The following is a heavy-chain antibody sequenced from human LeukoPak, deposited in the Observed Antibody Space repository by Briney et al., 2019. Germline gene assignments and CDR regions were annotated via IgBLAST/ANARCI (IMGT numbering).Heavy chain of an antibody. CDR1: GFTFADAW. CDR2: IQSITDGGTP. D-gene: IGHD2-21*01. J-gene: IGHJ4*02. V-gene: IGHV3-15*01. CDR3: TTDISVVLY. Sequence: RRSLRLSSAASGFTFADAWMTWVRQAPRKGLEWVGPIQSITDGGTPGYSAPVTGRLTISARDSDNRRYLPMNILKTQDTAVYYCTTDISVVLYWGQGTLVTVSS.